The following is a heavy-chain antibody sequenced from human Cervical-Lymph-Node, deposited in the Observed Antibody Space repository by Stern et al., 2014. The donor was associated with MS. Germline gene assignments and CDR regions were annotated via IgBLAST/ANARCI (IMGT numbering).Heavy chain of an antibody. J-gene: IGHJ6*02. CDR2: VIPGFGTP. V-gene: IGHV1-69*01. D-gene: IGHD1-26*01. Sequence: MQLVESGAEVRKPGSSVKVSCKASGGALNTYAIHWVRLAPGQGLEWMGGVIPGFGTPVSAQKFKGRVTIAADESTSTDYMELSSLRSDDTAVYYCTRGASSAAWYRHAVDVWGQGTTVTVSS. CDR3: TRGASSAAWYRHAVDV. CDR1: GGALNTYA.